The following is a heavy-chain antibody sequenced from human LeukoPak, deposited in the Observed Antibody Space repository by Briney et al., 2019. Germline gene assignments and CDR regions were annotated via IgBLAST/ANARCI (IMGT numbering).Heavy chain of an antibody. J-gene: IGHJ4*02. CDR2: ISGSGGST. Sequence: PGGSLRLSCAASGFTFSSYAMSWVRQAPGKGLEWVSAISGSGGSTYYADSVKSRFTISRDNSKNTLYLQMNSLRAEDTAVYYCANVARGQLRFGELYWGQGTLVTVSS. V-gene: IGHV3-23*01. CDR3: ANVARGQLRFGELY. D-gene: IGHD3-10*01. CDR1: GFTFSSYA.